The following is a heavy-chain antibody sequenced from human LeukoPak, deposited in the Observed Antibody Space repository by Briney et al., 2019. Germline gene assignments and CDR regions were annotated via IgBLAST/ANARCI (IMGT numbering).Heavy chain of an antibody. Sequence: PSETLSLTCTASGGSISSYYWSWSRQPPGKGLEWIGYIYYSGSTNYNPSLKSRVTISVDTSKNQFSLKLSSVTAADTAVYYCARRKYVGRFGGYSSSWARSPQFDYWGQGTLVTVSS. J-gene: IGHJ4*02. V-gene: IGHV4-59*12. CDR1: GGSISSYY. CDR2: IYYSGST. D-gene: IGHD6-13*01. CDR3: ARRKYVGRFGGYSSSWARSPQFDY.